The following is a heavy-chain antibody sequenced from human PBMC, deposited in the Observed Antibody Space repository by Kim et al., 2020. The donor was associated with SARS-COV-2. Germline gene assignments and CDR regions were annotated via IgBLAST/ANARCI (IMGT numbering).Heavy chain of an antibody. V-gene: IGHV3-15*01. J-gene: IGHJ4*02. CDR3: TTAPMGVAGPSQFDY. CDR1: GFTFSNAW. CDR2: IKSKTDGGTT. Sequence: GGSLRLSCAASGFTFSNAWMSWVRQAPGKGLEWVGRIKSKTDGGTTDYAAPVKGRFTISRDDSKNTLYLQMNSLKTEDTAVYYCTTAPMGVAGPSQFDYWGQGTLVTVSS. D-gene: IGHD6-19*01.